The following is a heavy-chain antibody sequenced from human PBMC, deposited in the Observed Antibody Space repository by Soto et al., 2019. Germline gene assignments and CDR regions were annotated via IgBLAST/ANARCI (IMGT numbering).Heavy chain of an antibody. CDR1: GFIFSSFP. CDR2: VSKDGSDK. CDR3: ARSYCGDNCALDY. Sequence: GGSLRLSCAASGFIFSSFPMHWVRQAPGKGLEWMAVVSKDGSDKHYADSVKGRFTISRDNSENTLHLQMNSLRPEDTGVYYCARSYCGDNCALDYWGQGTPVTVSS. J-gene: IGHJ4*02. V-gene: IGHV3-30-3*01. D-gene: IGHD2-21*02.